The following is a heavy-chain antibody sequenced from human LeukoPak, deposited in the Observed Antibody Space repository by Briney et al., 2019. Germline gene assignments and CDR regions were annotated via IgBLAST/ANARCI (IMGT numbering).Heavy chain of an antibody. CDR2: ISSSGSTI. CDR1: GFTFSDYY. CDR3: ARDLRVLRFRMDV. D-gene: IGHD3-3*01. Sequence: PGGSLRLSCAASGFTFSDYYMSWIRQAPGKGLEWVSYISSSGSTIYYADSVKGRFTISRDNAKNSLYLQMNSLRAEDTAVYYCARDLRVLRFRMDVWGQGTTVTVSS. V-gene: IGHV3-11*01. J-gene: IGHJ6*02.